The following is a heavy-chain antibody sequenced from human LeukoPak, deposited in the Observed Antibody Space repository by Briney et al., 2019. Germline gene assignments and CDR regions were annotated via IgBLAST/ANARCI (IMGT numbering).Heavy chain of an antibody. V-gene: IGHV3-15*01. D-gene: IGHD5-18*01. CDR3: TTEPAMVGDAFDI. Sequence: GSLRLSCAASGFTFSNAWMSWVRQAPGKGLEWVGRIKSKTDGGTTDYAAPVKGRFTISRDDSKNTLYLQMNSLKTEDTAVYYCTTEPAMVGDAFDIWGQGTMVTVSS. J-gene: IGHJ3*02. CDR2: IKSKTDGGTT. CDR1: GFTFSNAW.